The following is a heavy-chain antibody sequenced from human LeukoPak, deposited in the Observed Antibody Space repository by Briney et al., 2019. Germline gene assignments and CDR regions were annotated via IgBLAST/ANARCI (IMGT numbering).Heavy chain of an antibody. CDR1: GFTFSGSA. J-gene: IGHJ5*02. D-gene: IGHD2-2*02. CDR3: TRDRRTYTSFDP. Sequence: PGGSLRLSCAASGFTFSGSAIHWVRQSSGKGLEWVGQIDKKDKGYATATAYAASVKGRFTISRDDSINTAYLQIKSLKTEDTALYYFTRDRRTYTSFDPWDHGSVVTVSS. V-gene: IGHV3-73*01. CDR2: IDKKDKGYATAT.